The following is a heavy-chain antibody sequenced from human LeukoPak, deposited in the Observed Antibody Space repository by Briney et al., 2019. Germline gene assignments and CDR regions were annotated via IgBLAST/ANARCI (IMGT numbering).Heavy chain of an antibody. CDR2: IYYSGST. CDR1: GGSISSGGYY. J-gene: IGHJ4*02. D-gene: IGHD1-14*01. CDR3: ARDHNGLFDY. Sequence: SQTLSLTCTVSGGSISSGGYYWSWIRQHPGKGLEWIGHIYYSGSTYYNPSLKSRVTISVDTSKNQFSLKLSSVTAADTAVYYCARDHNGLFDYWGQGTLVTVSS. V-gene: IGHV4-31*03.